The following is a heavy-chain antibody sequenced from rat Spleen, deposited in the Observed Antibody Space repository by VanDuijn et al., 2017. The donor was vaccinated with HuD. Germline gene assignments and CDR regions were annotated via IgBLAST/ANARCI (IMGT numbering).Heavy chain of an antibody. Sequence: EVQLVETGGGLVEPGRSLKLSCVASGFTFSSFWMYWIRQAPGKGLEWVSSINTDGGSTYYSDSVRGRFTISRENAENTVYLQMNSLRSEDTATYYCTTEWTEGIPFPYWGQGTLVTVSS. J-gene: IGHJ3*01. V-gene: IGHV5-58*01. CDR1: GFTFSSFW. D-gene: IGHD1-11*01. CDR2: INTDGGST. CDR3: TTEWTEGIPFPY.